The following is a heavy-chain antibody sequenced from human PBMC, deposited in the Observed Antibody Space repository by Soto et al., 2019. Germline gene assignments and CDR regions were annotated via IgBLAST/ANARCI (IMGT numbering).Heavy chain of an antibody. J-gene: IGHJ5*01. V-gene: IGHV4-34*01. CDR3: ANLIVFHSSYYHDS. D-gene: IGHD1-26*01. Sequence: PSETLSLTCTVYGVPFSGYYWSWIRQSPGKGLEWIGEINHSGNTNYNPSLKSRVTMLVDTSKNQFSLSLSSVTAADTAVYYCANLIVFHSSYYHDSWGQGTLVTVSS. CDR1: GVPFSGYY. CDR2: INHSGNT.